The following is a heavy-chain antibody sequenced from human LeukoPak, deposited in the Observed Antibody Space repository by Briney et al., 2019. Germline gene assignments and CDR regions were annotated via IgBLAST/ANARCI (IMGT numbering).Heavy chain of an antibody. Sequence: GGSLRLSCAASGFTFSSYSMNWVRQAPGEGLEWVSYISSSSSTIYYADSVKGRFTISRDNAKNSLYLQMNSLRAEDTAVYYCARVGLGGAFDIWGQGTMVTVSS. CDR1: GFTFSSYS. V-gene: IGHV3-48*01. J-gene: IGHJ3*02. CDR3: ARVGLGGAFDI. CDR2: ISSSSSTI. D-gene: IGHD2-15*01.